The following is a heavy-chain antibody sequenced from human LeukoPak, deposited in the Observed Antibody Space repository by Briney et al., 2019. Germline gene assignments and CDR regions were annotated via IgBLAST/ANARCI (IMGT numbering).Heavy chain of an antibody. D-gene: IGHD1-1*01. CDR2: IYSGST. Sequence: PSETLSLTCTVSGGSTSSSDYYWAWVRQPPGKGPEWIGSIYSGSTYYNPSLKSRVTFSFDTSKTQFSLRLGSMIAADAAVYYCARHGVHSSFDTWGRGTMVAVSS. CDR3: ARHGVHSSFDT. CDR1: GGSTSSSDYY. J-gene: IGHJ3*02. V-gene: IGHV4-39*01.